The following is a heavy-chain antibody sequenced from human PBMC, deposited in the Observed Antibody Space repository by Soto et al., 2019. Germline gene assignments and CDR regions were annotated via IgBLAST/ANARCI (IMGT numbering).Heavy chain of an antibody. V-gene: IGHV3-15*01. CDR3: TTYFGVVIIFDY. D-gene: IGHD3-3*01. Sequence: PGGSLRLSCAASGFTSSNAWMSWVRQAPGKGLEWVGRIKSKTDGGTTDYAAPVKGRFTISRDDSKNTLYLQMNSLKTEDTAVYYCTTYFGVVIIFDYWGQGTLVTVSS. CDR1: GFTSSNAW. J-gene: IGHJ4*02. CDR2: IKSKTDGGTT.